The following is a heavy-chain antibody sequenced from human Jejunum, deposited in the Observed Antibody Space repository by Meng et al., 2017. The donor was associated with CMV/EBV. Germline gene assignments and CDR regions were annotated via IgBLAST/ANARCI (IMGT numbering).Heavy chain of an antibody. J-gene: IGHJ4*02. D-gene: IGHD2-8*01. CDR1: GLTLRNYA. V-gene: IGHV3-23*01. CDR3: ARGRLTGYFDY. Sequence: CAGSGLTLRNYAMSWVRQAPGRGLEWVSAISSSGDNTWYADSVKGRFTISRDNSKNTLYLQMNSLRAEDTAVYYCARGRLTGYFDYWGQGTLVTVSS. CDR2: ISSSGDNT.